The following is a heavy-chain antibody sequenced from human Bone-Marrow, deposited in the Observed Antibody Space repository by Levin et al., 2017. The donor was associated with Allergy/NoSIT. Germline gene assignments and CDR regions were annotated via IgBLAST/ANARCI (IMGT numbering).Heavy chain of an antibody. CDR1: GFTFSSSA. D-gene: IGHD3/OR15-3a*01. CDR2: ISAGDAST. V-gene: IGHV3-23*01. CDR3: AKVRRGLDAFDI. Sequence: GESLKISCAASGFTFSSSAMSWVRQAPGKGLEWVSSISAGDASTYYTDSVKGRLTVPRANSKNTVYMQMNSLGAEYTALYCCAKVRRGLDAFDIWGQGTMVTVSS. J-gene: IGHJ3*02.